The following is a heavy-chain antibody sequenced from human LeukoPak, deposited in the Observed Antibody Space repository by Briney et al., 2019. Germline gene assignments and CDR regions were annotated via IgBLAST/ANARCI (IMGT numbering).Heavy chain of an antibody. Sequence: SETLSLTCTVSGDSISSGYFWGRWIRQPPGKGLEWIGCIYHRGGTYYNPSLRGRVTLSVDRPKNQFSLRMTSVTAADTAVYYCARGREADFLSGYSGISWFDSWGPGTLVTASS. CDR1: GDSISSGYF. V-gene: IGHV4-38-2*02. CDR2: IYHRGGT. D-gene: IGHD3-3*01. J-gene: IGHJ5*01. CDR3: ARGREADFLSGYSGISWFDS.